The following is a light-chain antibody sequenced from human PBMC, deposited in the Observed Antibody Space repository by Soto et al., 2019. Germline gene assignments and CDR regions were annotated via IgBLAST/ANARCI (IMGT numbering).Light chain of an antibody. CDR3: GTWDSSLTIGVI. CDR2: NNN. Sequence: QSVLTQPPSASGTPGQRVTISCSGSWSNIGDNTVDWYQQLPGTAPKLLIYNNNQRPSGVPDRFSGSKSGTSASLAISGLQSEDEADYYCGTWDSSLTIGVIFGGGTQLTVL. V-gene: IGLV1-44*01. CDR1: WSNIGDNT. J-gene: IGLJ2*01.